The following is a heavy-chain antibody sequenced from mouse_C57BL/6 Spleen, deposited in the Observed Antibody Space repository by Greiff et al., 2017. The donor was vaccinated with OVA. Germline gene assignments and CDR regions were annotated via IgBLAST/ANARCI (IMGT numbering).Heavy chain of an antibody. CDR1: GYTFTSYW. CDR3: ARSLDY. D-gene: IGHD1-2*01. J-gene: IGHJ2*01. CDR2: IDPSDSYT. V-gene: IGHV1-50*01. Sequence: QVQLQQPGAELVKPGASVKLSCKASGYTFTSYWMQWVKQRPGQGLEWIGEIDPSDSYTNYNQKFKGKATLTVDTSSSTAYMQLSSLTSEDSAVYYCARSLDYWGKGTTLTVSS.